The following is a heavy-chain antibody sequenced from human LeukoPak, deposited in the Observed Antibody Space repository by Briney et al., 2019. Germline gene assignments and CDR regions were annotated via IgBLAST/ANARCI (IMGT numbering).Heavy chain of an antibody. CDR3: ARPKLGYCSSVTCSAPNYYFDY. D-gene: IGHD2-2*01. V-gene: IGHV3-48*01. J-gene: IGHJ4*02. CDR1: KFTFSSYS. Sequence: PGGSLRLSCAASKFTFSSYSMNWVRQAPGKRLEWVSYISSSGSTIYYADSVKGRFTISRDNTKRSLYLQMDSLRAEDTAVYYCARPKLGYCSSVTCSAPNYYFDYWGQGTLVTVSS. CDR2: ISSSGSTI.